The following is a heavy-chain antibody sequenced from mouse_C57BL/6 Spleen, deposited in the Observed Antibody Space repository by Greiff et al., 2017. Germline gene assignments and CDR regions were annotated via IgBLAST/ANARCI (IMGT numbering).Heavy chain of an antibody. CDR3: ARGHIRDYDGFAY. V-gene: IGHV1-53*01. CDR2: INPSNGGT. J-gene: IGHJ3*01. D-gene: IGHD2-4*01. CDR1: GYTFTSSW. Sequence: VQLQQPGTELVKPGASVKLSCKASGYTFTSSWMHWVKQRPGQGLEWIGNINPSNGGTNYNEKFKSKATLTVDKSSSTAYMQLSSLTSEDSAVYYCARGHIRDYDGFAYWGQGTLVTVSA.